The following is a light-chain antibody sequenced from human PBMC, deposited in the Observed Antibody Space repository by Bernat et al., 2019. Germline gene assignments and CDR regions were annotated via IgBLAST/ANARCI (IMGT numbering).Light chain of an antibody. CDR2: NNN. V-gene: IGLV1-44*01. CDR1: SSNIGTNT. J-gene: IGLJ1*01. Sequence: QSVLTQPPSASGTPGQRVTISCSGRSSNIGTNTVNWYQQLPGTAPKLLMYNNNQRPSGVPDRFSGSKSGTTASLAISGLQSGDEADYYCSAWDESLTSHVFETGTKVTVL. CDR3: SAWDESLTSHV.